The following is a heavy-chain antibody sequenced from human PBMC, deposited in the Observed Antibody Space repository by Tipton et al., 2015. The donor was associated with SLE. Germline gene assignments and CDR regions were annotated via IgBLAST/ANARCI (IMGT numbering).Heavy chain of an antibody. J-gene: IGHJ6*03. V-gene: IGHV4-59*11. D-gene: IGHD1-1*01. Sequence: LRLSCTVSGDSISSHYWSWFRQPPGKRLEWIGYIYSSGIIRYSSSLRSRATISEDTSKNQFSLQLRSVTAADTAVYYCTRAPGLERSYSYFYYMDVWGKGTTVTVSS. CDR1: GDSISSHY. CDR3: TRAPGLERSYSYFYYMDV. CDR2: IYSSGII.